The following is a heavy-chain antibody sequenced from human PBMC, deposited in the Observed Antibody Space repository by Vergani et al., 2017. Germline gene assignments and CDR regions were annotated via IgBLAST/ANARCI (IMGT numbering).Heavy chain of an antibody. J-gene: IGHJ6*02. Sequence: QVQLVQSGAEVKKPGSSVKVSCKASGGTFSSYTISWVRQAPGQGLEWMGRIIPILGIANYAQKFQGRVTITADKSTSTAYMELCSLRSEDTAVYYCARVLKGIRDGYTHGMDVWGQGTTVTVSS. CDR2: IIPILGIA. V-gene: IGHV1-69*02. CDR1: GGTFSSYT. D-gene: IGHD5-24*01. CDR3: ARVLKGIRDGYTHGMDV.